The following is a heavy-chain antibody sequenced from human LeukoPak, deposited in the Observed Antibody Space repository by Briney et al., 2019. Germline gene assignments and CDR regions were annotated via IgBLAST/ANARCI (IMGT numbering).Heavy chain of an antibody. J-gene: IGHJ6*04. Sequence: GGSLRLSCAASGFTFRSYVLHWVRQAPGKGLVGVSRINSDGSSTSYVDSVKGRFTISRDNAKNSLYLQMNSLRAEDTAVYYCAELGITMIGGVWGKGTTVTISS. V-gene: IGHV3-74*01. CDR2: INSDGSST. CDR3: AELGITMIGGV. CDR1: GFTFRSYV. D-gene: IGHD3-10*02.